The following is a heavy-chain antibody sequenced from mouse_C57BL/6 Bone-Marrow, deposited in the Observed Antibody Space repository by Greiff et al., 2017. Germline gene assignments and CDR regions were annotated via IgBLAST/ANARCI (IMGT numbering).Heavy chain of an antibody. D-gene: IGHD1-1*01. CDR2: ISDGGSYT. Sequence: EVQLKESGGGLVKPGGSLKLSCAASGFTFSSYAMSWVRQTPEKRLEWVATISDGGSYTYYPDNVKGRFTISRDNAKNNLYLQMSHLKSEDTAMYYCAREGYYYGSSYWYFDVWGTGTTVTVSS. V-gene: IGHV5-4*01. CDR3: AREGYYYGSSYWYFDV. J-gene: IGHJ1*03. CDR1: GFTFSSYA.